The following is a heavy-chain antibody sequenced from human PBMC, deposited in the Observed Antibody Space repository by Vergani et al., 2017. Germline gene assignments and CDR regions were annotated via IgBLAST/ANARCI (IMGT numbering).Heavy chain of an antibody. D-gene: IGHD2-15*01. J-gene: IGHJ5*02. Sequence: EVQLVESGGGLVKPGGSLRLSCAASGFTFSSYAMSWVRQAPGKGLEWVSAISGSGGSTYYADSVKGRFTISRDNSKNTLYLQMNSLRAEDTAVYYCAKESDDIVVVVANNWFDPWGQGTLVTVSS. V-gene: IGHV3-23*04. CDR1: GFTFSSYA. CDR2: ISGSGGST. CDR3: AKESDDIVVVVANNWFDP.